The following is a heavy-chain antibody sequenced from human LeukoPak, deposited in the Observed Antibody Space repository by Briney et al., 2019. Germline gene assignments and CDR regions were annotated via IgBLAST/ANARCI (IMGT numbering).Heavy chain of an antibody. V-gene: IGHV3-23*01. D-gene: IGHD3-10*01. CDR1: GFTFSGYD. Sequence: PGGSLRLSCAASGFTFSGYDMSWVRQAPGKGLEWVSGISRSGGNTYYADSVKGRFTISRDNSKNTLYLQMNSLRAEDTAVYYCAKGSKGLGSGSYFSRYHYMDVWGKGTTVTMSS. J-gene: IGHJ6*03. CDR3: AKGSKGLGSGSYFSRYHYMDV. CDR2: ISRSGGNT.